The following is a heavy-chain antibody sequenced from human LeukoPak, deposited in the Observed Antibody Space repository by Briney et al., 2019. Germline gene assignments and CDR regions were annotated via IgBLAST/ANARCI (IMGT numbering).Heavy chain of an antibody. CDR1: GFTFSNYE. V-gene: IGHV3-48*03. D-gene: IGHD5-18*01. CDR3: AQIYTYGSSQFDY. Sequence: GGSLRLSCAASGFTFSNYEMNWVRQAPGKGLEWVSYISSSGSAIYYADSVKGRFTISRDNAKNSLYLQMNSLRAEDTAVYYCAQIYTYGSSQFDYWGQGTLVTVSS. J-gene: IGHJ4*02. CDR2: ISSSGSAI.